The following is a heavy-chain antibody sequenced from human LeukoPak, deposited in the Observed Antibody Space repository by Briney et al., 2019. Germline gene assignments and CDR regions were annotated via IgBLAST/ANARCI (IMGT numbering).Heavy chain of an antibody. Sequence: SETLSLTCTVSGGSISSYYWSWIRQPPGKGLEWIGYIYYSGSTNYNPSLKSRVTISVDTSKNQFSLKLSFVTAADTAVYYCARYRSTRSFDYWGQGTLVTVSS. V-gene: IGHV4-59*01. J-gene: IGHJ4*02. CDR3: ARYRSTRSFDY. D-gene: IGHD5/OR15-5a*01. CDR1: GGSISSYY. CDR2: IYYSGST.